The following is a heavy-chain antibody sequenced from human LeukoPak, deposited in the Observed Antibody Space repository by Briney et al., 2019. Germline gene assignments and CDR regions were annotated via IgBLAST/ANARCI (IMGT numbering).Heavy chain of an antibody. J-gene: IGHJ4*02. D-gene: IGHD3-10*01. CDR1: GYTFTGYY. CDR3: ASGHYYGSGSYDY. V-gene: IGHV1-2*06. CDR2: INPNSGGT. Sequence: ASVKVSCKASGYTFTGYYMHWVRQAPGQGLEWMGRINPNSGGTNYAQKFQGRVTMTRDTSISTAYMELRRLRSDDTAVYYCASGHYYGSGSYDYWGQGTLVTVSS.